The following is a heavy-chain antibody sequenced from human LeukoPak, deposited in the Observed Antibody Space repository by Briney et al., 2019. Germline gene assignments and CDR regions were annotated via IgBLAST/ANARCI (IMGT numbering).Heavy chain of an antibody. V-gene: IGHV3-48*03. Sequence: PGGSLRLSCAASGFTFSSYEMNWVRQAPGKGLEWVSYISSSGSTIYYADSVKGRFTISRDNAKNSLYLQMNSLRAEDTAVYYCARVSLGSRYFDWLVTTIDWFDPWGQGTLVTVSS. CDR2: ISSSGSTI. J-gene: IGHJ5*02. CDR3: ARVSLGSRYFDWLVTTIDWFDP. D-gene: IGHD3-9*01. CDR1: GFTFSSYE.